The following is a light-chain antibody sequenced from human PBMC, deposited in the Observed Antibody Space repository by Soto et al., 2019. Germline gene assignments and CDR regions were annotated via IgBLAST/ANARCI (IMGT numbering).Light chain of an antibody. CDR3: QSSFGTNRV. CDR2: ENN. J-gene: IGLJ3*02. V-gene: IGLV6-57*04. CDR1: SGSVASNH. Sequence: NFMLTQPHSVSESPGKTVTISCTRSSGSVASNHVHWYQQRPGSAPTIVIYENNQRPSGVPDRFSGSIDRSSNSASLTISGLKTEDEADFYCQSSFGTNRVFGGGTKLTVL.